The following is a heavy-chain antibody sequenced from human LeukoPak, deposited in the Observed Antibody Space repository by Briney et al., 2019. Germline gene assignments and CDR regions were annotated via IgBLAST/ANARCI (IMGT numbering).Heavy chain of an antibody. CDR3: ARDLLNEGNHLDY. V-gene: IGHV4-30-4*08. CDR1: GGSVSSGSYY. CDR2: IYYSGST. D-gene: IGHD4-23*01. Sequence: SETLSLTCTVSGGSVSSGSYYWSWIRQPPGKGLEWIGYIYYSGSTYYNPSLRSRVTISVDTSKNQFSLKLSSVTAADTAVYYCARDLLNEGNHLDYWGQGTLVTVSS. J-gene: IGHJ4*02.